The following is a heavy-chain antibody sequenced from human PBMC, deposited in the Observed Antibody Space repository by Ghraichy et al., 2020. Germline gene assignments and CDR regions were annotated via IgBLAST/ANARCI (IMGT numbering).Heavy chain of an antibody. CDR1: GFTFSSYS. V-gene: IGHV3-21*01. J-gene: IGHJ6*03. CDR2: ISSSSSYI. Sequence: GGSLRLSCAASGFTFSSYSMNWVRQAPGKGLEWVSSISSSSSYIYYADSVKGRFTISRDNAKNSLYLQMNSLRAEDTAVYYCARANDFWSGYSEGGYMDVWGKGTTVTVSS. D-gene: IGHD3-3*01. CDR3: ARANDFWSGYSEGGYMDV.